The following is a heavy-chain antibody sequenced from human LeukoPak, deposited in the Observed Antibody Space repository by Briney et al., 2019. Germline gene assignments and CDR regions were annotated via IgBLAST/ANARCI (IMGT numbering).Heavy chain of an antibody. CDR3: ARDNGGTAMAYYYYYYMDV. CDR2: INPNNGGT. V-gene: IGHV1-2*02. CDR1: GYTFNGYY. D-gene: IGHD5-18*01. Sequence: ASVKVSCKPSGYTFNGYYMHWVRQAPGQGLEWMGWINPNNGGTKYAQNFQGRVTMTRDTSIRTAYMELDRLRFDDTAVYYCARDNGGTAMAYYYYYYMDVWGKGTTVTISS. J-gene: IGHJ6*03.